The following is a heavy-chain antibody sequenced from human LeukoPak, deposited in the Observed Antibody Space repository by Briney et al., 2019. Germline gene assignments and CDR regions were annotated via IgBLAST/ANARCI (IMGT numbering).Heavy chain of an antibody. CDR1: GGSFSGYY. CDR2: INHSGST. CDR3: ARDLYGDRDY. V-gene: IGHV4-34*01. D-gene: IGHD4-17*01. J-gene: IGHJ4*02. Sequence: SETLSLTCAVYGGSFSGYYWSWIRQPPGKGLEWIGEINHSGSTNYNPSLKSRVTISVDTSKNQFSLKLSSVTAADTAVYYCARDLYGDRDYWGQGTLVTVS.